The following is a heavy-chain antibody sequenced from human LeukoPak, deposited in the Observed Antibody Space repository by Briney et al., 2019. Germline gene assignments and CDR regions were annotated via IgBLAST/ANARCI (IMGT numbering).Heavy chain of an antibody. CDR3: ARYIAYHFDY. CDR1: GFTVSSNY. D-gene: IGHD1-1*01. J-gene: IGHJ4*02. V-gene: IGHV3-66*01. Sequence: PGGSLRLSCAASGFTVSSNYMSWVRQAPGKGLEWVSVIYSGGSTYYADSVKGRFTISRDNSKDTLYLQMNSLRAEDTAVYYCARYIAYHFDYWGQGTLVTVSS. CDR2: IYSGGST.